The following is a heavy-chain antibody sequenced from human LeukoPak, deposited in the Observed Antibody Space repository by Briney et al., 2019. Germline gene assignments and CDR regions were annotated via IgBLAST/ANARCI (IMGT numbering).Heavy chain of an antibody. V-gene: IGHV3-33*06. CDR3: AKGSSGYFVDL. D-gene: IGHD3-22*01. J-gene: IGHJ5*02. CDR1: GFTFSSYG. CDR2: IWYDGSNK. Sequence: SGGSLRLSCAASGFTFSSYGMHWVRQAPGKGLEWVAVIWYDGSNKYYADSVKGRFTISRDNSKNTLYLQMNSLRAEDTALYYCAKGSSGYFVDLWGQGTLVTVSS.